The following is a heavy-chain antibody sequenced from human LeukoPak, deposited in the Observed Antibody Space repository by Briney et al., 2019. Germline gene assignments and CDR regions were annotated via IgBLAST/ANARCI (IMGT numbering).Heavy chain of an antibody. CDR3: ASSVGATSDY. V-gene: IGHV3-33*01. D-gene: IGHD1-26*01. CDR1: GFTFSKNG. CDR2: IWYDGSNK. Sequence: GGSLRLSCAASGFTFSKNGMHWVRQAPGKGLEWVAVIWYDGSNKYYADSVKGRFTISRDNSKNTLYLQVNSLRAEDTAVYYCASSVGATSDYWGQGALVTVSS. J-gene: IGHJ4*02.